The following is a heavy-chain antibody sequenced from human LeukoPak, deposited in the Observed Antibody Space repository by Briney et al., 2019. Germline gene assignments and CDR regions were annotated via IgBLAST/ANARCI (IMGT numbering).Heavy chain of an antibody. V-gene: IGHV3-64*01. D-gene: IGHD6-19*01. CDR2: ISINGGST. J-gene: IGHJ6*02. CDR1: ESTFRSYA. Sequence: PGGSLRLSCAASESTFRSYAFHWVPQAPGKGLEYGSGISINGGSTYYANSVKGRFTISRDNSKNTLYLQMGSLRAEDMAVYYRARDPVIRSGWYPPYYFGLDVWGQGTTVTVSS. CDR3: ARDPVIRSGWYPPYYFGLDV.